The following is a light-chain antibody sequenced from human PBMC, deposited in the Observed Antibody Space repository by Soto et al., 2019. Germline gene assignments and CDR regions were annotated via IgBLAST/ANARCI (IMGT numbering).Light chain of an antibody. CDR3: QQYYSYPRT. CDR1: QGIRSY. Sequence: AIRMTQSPSSFSASTGDRVTITCRASQGIRSYLAWYQQKPGQAPKLLIYAASTLQSGVPSRFSGSGSGTDFTLTISCLQSEDFATYYWQQYYSYPRTFGGGTKVESK. V-gene: IGKV1-8*01. CDR2: AAS. J-gene: IGKJ4*01.